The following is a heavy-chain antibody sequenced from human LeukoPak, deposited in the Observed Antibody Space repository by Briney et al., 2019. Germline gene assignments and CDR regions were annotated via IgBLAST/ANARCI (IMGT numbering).Heavy chain of an antibody. CDR3: ARANTIFGVDFDY. CDR1: GGSISSYY. J-gene: IGHJ4*02. V-gene: IGHV4-59*06. Sequence: SETLSLTCTVSGGSISSYYWSWIRQPPGKGLEWIGYIYYSGSTYYNPSLKSRVTISVDTSKNQFSLKLSSVTAADTAVYYCARANTIFGVDFDYWGQGTLVTVSS. CDR2: IYYSGST. D-gene: IGHD3-3*01.